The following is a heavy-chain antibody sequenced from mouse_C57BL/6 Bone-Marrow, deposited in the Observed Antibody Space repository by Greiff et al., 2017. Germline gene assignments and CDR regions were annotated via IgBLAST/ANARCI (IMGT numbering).Heavy chain of an antibody. CDR1: GYTFTSYW. CDR3: ARPFYYGSSRGFDY. CDR2: IHPNSGST. J-gene: IGHJ2*01. V-gene: IGHV1-64*01. Sequence: VQLQQPGAELVKPGASVKLSCKASGYTFTSYWMHWVKQRPGQGLEWIGMIHPNSGSTNYNEKFKSKATLTVDKSSSTAYMQLSSLTSEDSAVYYCARPFYYGSSRGFDYWGQGTTLTVSS. D-gene: IGHD1-1*01.